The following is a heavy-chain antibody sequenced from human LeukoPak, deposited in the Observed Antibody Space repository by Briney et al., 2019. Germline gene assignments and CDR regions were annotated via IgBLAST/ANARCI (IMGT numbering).Heavy chain of an antibody. CDR3: AKGTGYCDSSGYDPFDI. CDR1: GFTFSSYA. CDR2: ISGGGGRT. V-gene: IGHV3-23*01. J-gene: IGHJ3*02. D-gene: IGHD3-22*01. Sequence: GGPLRLSCAASGFTFSSYAMSWVRQAPGKGLEWVSAISGGGGRTYYADSVKGRFTISRDNSKNTLYLQMNSLRAEDTAVYYCAKGTGYCDSSGYDPFDIWGQGTMVTVSS.